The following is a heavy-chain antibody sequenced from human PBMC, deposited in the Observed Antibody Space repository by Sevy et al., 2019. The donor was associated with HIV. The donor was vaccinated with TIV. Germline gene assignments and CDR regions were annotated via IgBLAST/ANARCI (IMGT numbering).Heavy chain of an antibody. V-gene: IGHV1-69*13. J-gene: IGHJ4*02. D-gene: IGHD3-16*02. Sequence: SVKVSCKASGGTFSSYAISWVRQAPGQGLEWMGGIIPIFGTANYAQKFQGRVTITADESTSTAYMELSSLRSEDTAVYYCARDMVTAPPPYDYVWGSYRYTVGYYFDYWGQGTLVTVSS. CDR1: GGTFSSYA. CDR3: ARDMVTAPPPYDYVWGSYRYTVGYYFDY. CDR2: IIPIFGTA.